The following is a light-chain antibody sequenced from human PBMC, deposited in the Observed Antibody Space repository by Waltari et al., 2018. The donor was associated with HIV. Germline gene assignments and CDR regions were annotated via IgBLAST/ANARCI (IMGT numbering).Light chain of an antibody. V-gene: IGLV1-47*01. CDR2: RNN. Sequence: QSVLTQPPSASGTHGQRVTISCSGASSDIGSNYVYWYQQLPGTAPKLLIYRNNQRPSGVPDRFSASKSGTSASLAISGLRSEDEADYYCAAWDVSLRGAYVFGTGTKVAVL. CDR1: SSDIGSNY. J-gene: IGLJ1*01. CDR3: AAWDVSLRGAYV.